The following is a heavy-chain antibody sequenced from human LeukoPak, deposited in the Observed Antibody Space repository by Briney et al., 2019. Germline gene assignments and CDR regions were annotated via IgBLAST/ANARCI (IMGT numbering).Heavy chain of an antibody. V-gene: IGHV4-34*01. Sequence: SETLSLTCAVYGGSFSGYYWSWIRQPPGKGLEWIGEINHSGSTNYNPSLKSRVTISVDMSKNQFSLKLSSVTAADTAVYYCASAVRGVIYYWGQGTLVTVSS. CDR3: ASAVRGVIYY. CDR2: INHSGST. CDR1: GGSFSGYY. D-gene: IGHD3-10*01. J-gene: IGHJ4*02.